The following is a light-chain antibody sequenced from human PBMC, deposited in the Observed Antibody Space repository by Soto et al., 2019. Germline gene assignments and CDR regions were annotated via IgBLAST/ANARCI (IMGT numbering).Light chain of an antibody. CDR1: SSDIGGYNY. CDR3: SSYTSSITYV. CDR2: EVS. V-gene: IGLV2-14*01. Sequence: QSALTQPASVSGSPGQSITISCTGTSSDIGGYNYVSWYQQHPGKAPKVMIYEVSNRPSGVSNRFSGSKSANTASLTISGLQAEDEADYYCSSYTSSITYVFGTGTKVTVL. J-gene: IGLJ1*01.